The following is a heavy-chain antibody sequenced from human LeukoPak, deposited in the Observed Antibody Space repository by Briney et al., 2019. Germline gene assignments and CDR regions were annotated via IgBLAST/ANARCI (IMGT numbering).Heavy chain of an antibody. J-gene: IGHJ6*02. CDR2: IYSGGST. CDR1: GFTVSSNY. V-gene: IGHV3-53*04. Sequence: GGSLRLSCAASGFTVSSNYMSWVRQAPGKGLEWVSVIYSGGSTYYADSVKGRFTISRHNSKNTLYLQMNSLRAEDTAVYYCARPSIAAPYPYYYGMDVWGQGTTVTVSS. D-gene: IGHD6-13*01. CDR3: ARPSIAAPYPYYYGMDV.